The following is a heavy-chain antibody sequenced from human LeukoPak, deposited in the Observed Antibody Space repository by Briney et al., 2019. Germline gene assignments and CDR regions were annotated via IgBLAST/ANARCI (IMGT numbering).Heavy chain of an antibody. CDR1: GGSISSGDYY. CDR3: ARDKPYYDILTGYYRIYYGMDV. Sequence: SQTLSLTCTVSGGSISSGDYYWSWIRQPPGKGLEWIGYIYYSGSTYYNPSLKSRVTISVDTSKNQFSLKLSSVTAADTAVYYCARDKPYYDILTGYYRIYYGMDVWGQGTTVTVS. CDR2: IYYSGST. D-gene: IGHD3-9*01. V-gene: IGHV4-30-4*01. J-gene: IGHJ6*02.